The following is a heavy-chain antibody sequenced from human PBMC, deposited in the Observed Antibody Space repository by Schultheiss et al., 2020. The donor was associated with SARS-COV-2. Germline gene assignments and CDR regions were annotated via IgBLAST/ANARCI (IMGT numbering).Heavy chain of an antibody. Sequence: SGPTLVKPTQTLTLTCTFSGFSLSTSGVGVGWIRQPPGKALDWLALIYWDDDKRYSPSLKSRLTITKDTSKNQVVLTMTNMDPVDTATYYCAHFTMIVVAFDYWGQGTLVTVSS. CDR1: GFSLSTSGVG. V-gene: IGHV2-5*02. CDR3: AHFTMIVVAFDY. J-gene: IGHJ4*02. CDR2: IYWDDDK. D-gene: IGHD3-22*01.